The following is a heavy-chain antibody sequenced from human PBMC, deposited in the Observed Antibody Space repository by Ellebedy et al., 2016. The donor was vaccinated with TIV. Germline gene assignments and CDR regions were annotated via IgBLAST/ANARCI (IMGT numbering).Heavy chain of an antibody. CDR1: GDSISNGGYY. V-gene: IGHV4-31*03. D-gene: IGHD3-22*01. Sequence: SETLSLXXTVSGDSISNGGYYWSWIRQHPGKGLEWIGYIYYNGPTYYNPSLKSRVTISVDTSQNQFSLKLSSVTAADTAVYYCARSDSSGYYFDYWGQGTLVTVSS. CDR2: IYYNGPT. J-gene: IGHJ4*02. CDR3: ARSDSSGYYFDY.